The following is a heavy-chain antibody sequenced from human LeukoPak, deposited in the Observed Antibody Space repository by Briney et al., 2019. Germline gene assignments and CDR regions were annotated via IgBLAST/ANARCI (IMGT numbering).Heavy chain of an antibody. CDR2: IIPIFGTA. CDR1: GGTFSSYA. J-gene: IGHJ5*02. D-gene: IGHD6-13*01. V-gene: IGHV1-69*01. Sequence: ASVKVSCKASGGTFSSYAISWVRQAPGQGLEWMGGIIPIFGTANYAQKFQGRVTITADESTSTAYMELSSLRSEDTAVYYCARDQGDSSSWYVWFDPWGQGTLVTVSS. CDR3: ARDQGDSSSWYVWFDP.